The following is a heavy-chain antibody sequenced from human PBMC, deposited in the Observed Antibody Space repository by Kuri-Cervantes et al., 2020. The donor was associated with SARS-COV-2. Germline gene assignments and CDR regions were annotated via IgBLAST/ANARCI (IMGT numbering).Heavy chain of an antibody. Sequence: SCAASGFTFSSYSMNWVRQAPGKGLEWVAVISYDGSNKYYADSVKGRFTISRDNSKNTLYLQMNSLRAEDTAVYYCARDRSTHYFDYWGQGTLVTVSS. V-gene: IGHV3-30*03. CDR3: ARDRSTHYFDY. CDR2: ISYDGSNK. CDR1: GFTFSSYS. J-gene: IGHJ4*02.